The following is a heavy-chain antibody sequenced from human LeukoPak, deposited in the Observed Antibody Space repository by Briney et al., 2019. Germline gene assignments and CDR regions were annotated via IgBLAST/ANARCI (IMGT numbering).Heavy chain of an antibody. D-gene: IGHD1-26*01. CDR3: ARGPSGSFDS. V-gene: IGHV3-7*04. J-gene: IGHJ5*01. Sequence: GGSLRLSCAASRFIFGNYWMSWVRQAPGKGLDWVASIKPDGSETYYVDSVKGRFTISRDNAQSSLFLQLYSLRAEDTAVYFCARGPSGSFDSWGQGALVTVSA. CDR1: RFIFGNYW. CDR2: IKPDGSET.